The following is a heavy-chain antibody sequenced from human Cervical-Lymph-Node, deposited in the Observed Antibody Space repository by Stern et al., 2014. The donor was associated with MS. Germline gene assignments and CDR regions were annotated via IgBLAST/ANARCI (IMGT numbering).Heavy chain of an antibody. D-gene: IGHD3-9*01. J-gene: IGHJ3*02. CDR1: GFTLDSYA. V-gene: IGHV3-9*01. CDR3: AKDISQGDILTGNDAFDI. CDR2: ISWDSGRI. Sequence: EVQLVESGGGLVQPGRSLRLSCAASGFTLDSYAMHWVRQAPGKGLEWVSGISWDSGRIGYADSVKGRFTISRDSAKNSLSLQMNSLRAEDTALYYCAKDISQGDILTGNDAFDIWGQGTMVTVSS.